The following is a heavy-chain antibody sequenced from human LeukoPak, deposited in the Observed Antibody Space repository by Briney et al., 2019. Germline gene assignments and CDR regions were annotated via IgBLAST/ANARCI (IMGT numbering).Heavy chain of an antibody. V-gene: IGHV3-30*02. CDR1: GMTFDRHG. Sequence: GGSLRLSCVVSGMTFDRHGMHWVRQPPGKGLERLAFIKYDGSRTDYEDSVQGRFTVSRDNSKNTLYLEMNSLRAEDTAIYYCVKDTIFTVDPFDYWGQGTLVTVSS. CDR3: VKDTIFTVDPFDY. J-gene: IGHJ4*02. D-gene: IGHD3-3*01. CDR2: IKYDGSRT.